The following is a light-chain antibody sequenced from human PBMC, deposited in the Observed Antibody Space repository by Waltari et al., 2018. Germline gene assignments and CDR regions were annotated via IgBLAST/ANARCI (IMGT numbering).Light chain of an antibody. CDR1: QSVSSS. J-gene: IGKJ2*01. CDR2: GPS. CDR3: QQYNNWPPYT. Sequence: EIVMTQSPATLSVSPGERATLSCRASQSVSSSLAWYQQKPGQAPRLLIYGPSTRATGIPARFSGSGSGTEFTLTISSLQSEDFAVYYCQQYNNWPPYTFGQGTKLEIK. V-gene: IGKV3-15*01.